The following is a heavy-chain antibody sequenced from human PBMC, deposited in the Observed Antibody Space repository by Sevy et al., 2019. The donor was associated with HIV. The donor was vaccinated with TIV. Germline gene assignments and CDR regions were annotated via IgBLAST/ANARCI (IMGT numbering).Heavy chain of an antibody. CDR2: INSDGEIK. J-gene: IGHJ4*02. V-gene: IGHV3-74*01. D-gene: IGHD3-9*01. Sequence: RGSLILSCAASGFTLSIYWMHWVRQVPGKGLVWVSHINSDGEIKRYADSVEGRFTISRDNAEKTVYLQMNSLRADDTAVYYCVRGSTGTFGHWGQGTLVTVSS. CDR3: VRGSTGTFGH. CDR1: GFTLSIYW.